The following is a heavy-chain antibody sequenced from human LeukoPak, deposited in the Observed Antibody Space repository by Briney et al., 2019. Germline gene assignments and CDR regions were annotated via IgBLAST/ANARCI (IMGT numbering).Heavy chain of an antibody. Sequence: SETLSLTCTLSGGSISNYYWSWIRQPPGKGLVWIGNIFYSGSTNYNPSLKSRVTISLDTSKNQFSLKLTSVSAADTAVYYCAREGGSYYHWFDPWGQGTLVTVSS. J-gene: IGHJ5*02. V-gene: IGHV4-59*01. CDR2: IFYSGST. CDR1: GGSISNYY. CDR3: AREGGSYYHWFDP. D-gene: IGHD1-26*01.